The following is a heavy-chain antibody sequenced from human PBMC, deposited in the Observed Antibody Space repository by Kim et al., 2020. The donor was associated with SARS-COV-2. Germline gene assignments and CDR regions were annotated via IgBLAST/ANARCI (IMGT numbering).Heavy chain of an antibody. V-gene: IGHV3-7*01. CDR3: GTLDSAETLNSGGSY. CDR2: IKGDESKT. Sequence: GGSLRLSCAASGFSFNRYWMSWVRQAPGKGLEWVACIKGDESKTHYVDSVKGRFTVARANAKISQYLQMNILTADDTAMYYCGTLDSAETLNSGGSYWGQGTLVTVSS. D-gene: IGHD1-26*01. J-gene: IGHJ4*02. CDR1: GFSFNRYW.